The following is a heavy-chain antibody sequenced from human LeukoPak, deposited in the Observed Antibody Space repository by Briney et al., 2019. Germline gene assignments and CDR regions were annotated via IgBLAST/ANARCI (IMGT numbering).Heavy chain of an antibody. CDR2: IWYDGSNK. V-gene: IGHV3-33*01. CDR3: ARDIRMATPRGFDY. J-gene: IGHJ4*02. Sequence: GGSLRLSCAASGFTFSSYGMHWVRQAPGKGLEWVAVIWYDGSNKYYADSVKGRFTISRDNSKNTLYLQMNSLRAEDTAVYYCARDIRMATPRGFDYWGQGTLVTVSS. D-gene: IGHD5-24*01. CDR1: GFTFSSYG.